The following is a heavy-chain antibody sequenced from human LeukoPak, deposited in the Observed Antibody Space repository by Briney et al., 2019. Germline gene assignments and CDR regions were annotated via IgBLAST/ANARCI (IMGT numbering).Heavy chain of an antibody. Sequence: GGSLRLSCAASGFTFSTYAMSWVRQAPGKGLEWVSSISNSGGTTYYADSVKGRFTISRDNSRDTLVLQMNSLRAEDTAVYYCTTYYYDSSGYYYPYYSDYWGQGTLVTVSS. D-gene: IGHD3-22*01. J-gene: IGHJ4*02. V-gene: IGHV3-23*01. CDR2: ISNSGGTT. CDR1: GFTFSTYA. CDR3: TTYYYDSSGYYYPYYSDY.